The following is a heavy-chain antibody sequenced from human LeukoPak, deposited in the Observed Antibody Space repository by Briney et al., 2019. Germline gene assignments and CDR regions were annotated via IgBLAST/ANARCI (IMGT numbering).Heavy chain of an antibody. CDR3: AKGHFASSSFFDY. CDR2: ISGSGDAT. Sequence: GGSLRLSCAASKFNFAMSWVRQTADKRLEWVSAISGSGDATFYTDSVKGRFTISRDNSKNTLYLQMNNPRVEDTAVYYCAKGHFASSSFFDYWGQGTLVTVSS. J-gene: IGHJ4*02. V-gene: IGHV3-23*01. D-gene: IGHD6-6*01. CDR1: KFNFA.